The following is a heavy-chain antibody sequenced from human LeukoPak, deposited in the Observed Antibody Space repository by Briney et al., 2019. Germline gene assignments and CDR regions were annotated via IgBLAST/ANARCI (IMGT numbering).Heavy chain of an antibody. CDR2: IYYSGTT. Sequence: KPSETLSLTCTVSGGSISYYYWSWIRQSPGKGLEWNGYIYYSGTTNYNPSLKSRVTISVDTSKNQFSLQLRSVTAADTAVYYRAREDPQTTVPEGMDVWGQGTTVTVSS. V-gene: IGHV4-59*01. CDR3: AREDPQTTVPEGMDV. D-gene: IGHD4-17*01. CDR1: GGSISYYY. J-gene: IGHJ6*02.